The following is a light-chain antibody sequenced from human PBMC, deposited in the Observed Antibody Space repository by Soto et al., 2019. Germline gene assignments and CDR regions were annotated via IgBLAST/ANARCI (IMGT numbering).Light chain of an antibody. CDR3: QQYVTSPRT. CDR2: AAS. V-gene: IGKV3-20*01. CDR1: QKRRPTY. Sequence: EVVLTQSPDTLSLSPGETDTLSCRASQKRRPTYVAWYQQKPGQAPKLLIYAASCMDTDIPNRFSGRGSGTDFTLSISRLEPEDFAVYYCQQYVTSPRTFGQGTQVEIK. J-gene: IGKJ1*01.